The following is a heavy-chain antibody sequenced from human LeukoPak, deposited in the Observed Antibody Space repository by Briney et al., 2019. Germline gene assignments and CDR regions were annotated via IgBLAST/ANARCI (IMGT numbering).Heavy chain of an antibody. CDR3: ASGRGYSSAAFDY. V-gene: IGHV3-23*01. Sequence: GGALRLSCAASGFTFSSYAMSWVRQTPGKGLEWVSVISGSSGSTYYADSVKGRLTIFRDNSKNTLYLQMNSLRVEDTAIYYCASGRGYSSAAFDYWGQGTLVTVSS. CDR2: ISGSSGST. J-gene: IGHJ4*02. D-gene: IGHD6-19*01. CDR1: GFTFSSYA.